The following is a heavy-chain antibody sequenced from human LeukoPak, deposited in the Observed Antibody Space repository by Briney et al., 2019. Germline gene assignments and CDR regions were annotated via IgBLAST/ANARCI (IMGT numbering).Heavy chain of an antibody. V-gene: IGHV4-59*08. J-gene: IGHJ5*02. CDR2: IYYSGST. CDR1: GGSISSYY. Sequence: SETLSLTFTVSGGSISSYYWSWIRQPPGKGLEWIGYIYYSGSTNYNPSLKSRVTISVDTSKNQFSLKLSSVTAADTAVYYCARHEGSPDRWLQYYSPKTGSGQGSFDPWGQGTLVTVSS. CDR3: ARHEGSPDRWLQYYSPKTGSGQGSFDP. D-gene: IGHD5-24*01.